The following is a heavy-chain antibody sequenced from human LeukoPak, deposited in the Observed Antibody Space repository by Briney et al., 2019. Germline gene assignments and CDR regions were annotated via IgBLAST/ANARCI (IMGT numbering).Heavy chain of an antibody. D-gene: IGHD4-17*01. CDR2: IWYDGSNE. CDR1: GFTFRSYG. Sequence: PGGSLRLSCAASGFTFRSYGMHWVRQAPGKGLEWVAIIWYDGSNEYYADSVKGRFTISRDNSKNTLYLQMNSLRAEDTALYYCARVYSTVTTQFDYWGQGTLVTVSS. V-gene: IGHV3-33*01. J-gene: IGHJ4*02. CDR3: ARVYSTVTTQFDY.